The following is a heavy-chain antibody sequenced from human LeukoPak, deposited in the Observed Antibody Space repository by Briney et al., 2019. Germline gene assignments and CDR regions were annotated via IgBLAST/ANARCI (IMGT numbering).Heavy chain of an antibody. CDR2: TYYRSKWYN. Sequence: SQTLSLTCALSGDSVSTNSAAWPWIRQSPSRGLEWLGRTYYRSKWYNDYAVFVKSRITIKPETSKNQFPLQLTSVTPEDTAVYYCARAHNWGESGFDYWGQGTLVTVSS. J-gene: IGHJ4*02. CDR3: ARAHNWGESGFDY. CDR1: GDSVSTNSAA. V-gene: IGHV6-1*01. D-gene: IGHD1-1*01.